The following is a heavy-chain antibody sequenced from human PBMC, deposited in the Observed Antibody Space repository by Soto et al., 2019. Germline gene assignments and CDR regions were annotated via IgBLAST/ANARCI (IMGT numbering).Heavy chain of an antibody. CDR3: GERNVTSAGFCL. D-gene: IGHD3-3*01. V-gene: IGHV4-59*01. Sequence: SETLSLTCTVSGGSIISYYWSWSRQPPGKGLEWIGYIYYSGSTNYNPSLKSRVTISVDTSKNQFSLKLSSVTAADTAVYYCGERNVTSAGFCLRGQGNLGTVSS. CDR1: GGSIISYY. J-gene: IGHJ4*03. CDR2: IYYSGST.